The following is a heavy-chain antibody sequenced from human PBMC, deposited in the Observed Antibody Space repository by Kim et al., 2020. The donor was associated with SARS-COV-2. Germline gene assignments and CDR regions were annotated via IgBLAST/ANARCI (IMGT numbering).Heavy chain of an antibody. CDR1: GGSISSYY. D-gene: IGHD5-18*01. CDR3: ARGVGQLWLGSYYYYGMDV. V-gene: IGHV4-59*01. J-gene: IGHJ6*02. CDR2: IYYSGST. Sequence: SETLSLTCTVSGGSISSYYWSWIRQPPGKGLEWIGYIYYSGSTNYNPSLKSRVTISVDTSKNQFSLKLSSVTAADTAVYYCARGVGQLWLGSYYYYGMDVWGQGTTVTVSS.